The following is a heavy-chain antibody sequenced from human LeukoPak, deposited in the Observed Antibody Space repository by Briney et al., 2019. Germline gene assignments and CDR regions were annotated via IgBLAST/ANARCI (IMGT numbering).Heavy chain of an antibody. D-gene: IGHD3-10*01. J-gene: IGHJ4*02. CDR1: GGSFRGYY. Sequence: SETLSLTCAVYGGSFRGYYWSWIRQPPGKGLEWIGEINHSGSTNYNPSLKSRVTISVDTSKNQFSLKLSSVTAADTAVYYCARSAAWFGELSFDYWGQGTLVTVSS. CDR2: INHSGST. CDR3: ARSAAWFGELSFDY. V-gene: IGHV4-34*01.